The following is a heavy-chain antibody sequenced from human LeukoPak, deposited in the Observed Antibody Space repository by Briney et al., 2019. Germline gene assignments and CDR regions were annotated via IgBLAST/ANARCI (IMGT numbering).Heavy chain of an antibody. CDR2: ISWNSGSI. CDR3: AKGIGSGWFYGMDV. CDR1: GFTFDDYA. V-gene: IGHV3-9*01. D-gene: IGHD6-19*01. J-gene: IGHJ6*02. Sequence: PGGSLRLSCAASGFTFDDYAMHWVRQAPGKGLEWVSGISWNSGSIGYADSVKGRFTISRDNAKNSLYLQMNSLRAEDTALYYCAKGIGSGWFYGMDVWGQGTTVTVSS.